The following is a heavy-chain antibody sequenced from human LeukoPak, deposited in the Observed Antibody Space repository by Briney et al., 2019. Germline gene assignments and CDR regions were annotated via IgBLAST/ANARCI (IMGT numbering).Heavy chain of an antibody. V-gene: IGHV3-7*01. CDR2: IKQDGSQE. CDR3: ARGVPYDSWSGPHYSDY. J-gene: IGHJ4*02. D-gene: IGHD3-3*01. Sequence: PGGSLRLSCAASRFTLSTYWMSWVRQDPGKGLEWVAHIKQDGSQEYYVDSVKGRFTISRDSAKNSLYLQMNSLRAEDTAVYYCARGVPYDSWSGPHYSDYWGQGTLVTVSS. CDR1: RFTLSTYW.